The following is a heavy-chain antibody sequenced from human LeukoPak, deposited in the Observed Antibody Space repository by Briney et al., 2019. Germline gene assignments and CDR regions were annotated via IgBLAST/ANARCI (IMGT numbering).Heavy chain of an antibody. CDR1: GGSISSYY. V-gene: IGHV4-59*01. CDR3: ARDDVAAAGAIDY. J-gene: IGHJ4*02. CDR2: IYYSGRT. D-gene: IGHD6-13*01. Sequence: KTSETLSLTCTVSGGSISSYYWSWIRQPPGKGLEWIGYIYYSGRTNYNPSLKSRVTISVDTSKNQFSLKLSSVTAADTAVYYCARDDVAAAGAIDYWGQGTLVTVSS.